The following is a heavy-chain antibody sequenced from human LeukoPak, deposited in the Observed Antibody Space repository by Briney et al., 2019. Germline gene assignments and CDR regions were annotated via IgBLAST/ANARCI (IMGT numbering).Heavy chain of an antibody. D-gene: IGHD3-3*01. CDR3: ATFAGYTSYYDFWSGYYPLVDY. Sequence: GGSLRLSCVSSGFSFSNYAMSWVRQAPGKGLEWVSAISGSGGSTYYADSVKGRFTISRDNSKNTLYLQMNSLRAEDTAVYYCATFAGYTSYYDFWSGYYPLVDYWGQGTLVTVSS. V-gene: IGHV3-23*01. J-gene: IGHJ4*02. CDR2: ISGSGGST. CDR1: GFSFSNYA.